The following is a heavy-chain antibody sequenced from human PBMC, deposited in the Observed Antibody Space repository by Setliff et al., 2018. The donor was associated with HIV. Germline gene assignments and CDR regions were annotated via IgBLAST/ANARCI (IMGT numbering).Heavy chain of an antibody. Sequence: PGGSLRLSCAASGFSFRSYAVSWVRQAPGKGLEWVSVISGSGDITYYRESVKGRFTVSRDNSNNTAYLQMNSLRAEDTAMYYCAKTQTVITVYGPFDSWGQGTPVTVSS. CDR1: GFSFRSYA. V-gene: IGHV3-23*01. D-gene: IGHD4-4*01. CDR2: ISGSGDIT. CDR3: AKTQTVITVYGPFDS. J-gene: IGHJ4*02.